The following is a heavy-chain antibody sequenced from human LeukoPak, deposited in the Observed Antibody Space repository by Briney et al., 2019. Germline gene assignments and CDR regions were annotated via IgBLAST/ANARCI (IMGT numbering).Heavy chain of an antibody. Sequence: PGGSLRLSSAPSGFAFNVYAMTWGPHSPGEGLQWGSAINASDGNTYYADSVRGRFTISRDNSKDNLYLQLNSLTAEDTAIYYCAKPISGGLAVSADWFDPWGQGTLVTVPS. D-gene: IGHD6-19*01. V-gene: IGHV3-23*01. CDR1: GFAFNVYA. CDR2: INASDGNT. CDR3: AKPISGGLAVSADWFDP. J-gene: IGHJ5*02.